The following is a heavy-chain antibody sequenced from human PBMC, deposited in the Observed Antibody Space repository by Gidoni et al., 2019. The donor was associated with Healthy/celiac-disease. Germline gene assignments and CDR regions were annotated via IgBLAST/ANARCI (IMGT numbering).Heavy chain of an antibody. CDR1: GFTFSSYW. J-gene: IGHJ6*03. V-gene: IGHV3-7*01. CDR2: IKQDGSEK. Sequence: EVQLVESGGGLVQPGGSLRLSCAASGFTFSSYWMSWVRQAPGKGLEWVANIKQDGSEKYYVDSVKGRFTISRDNAKNSLYLQMNSLRAEDTAVYYCAREFLSSTLLVYYYYYMDVWGKGTTVTVSS. D-gene: IGHD2-2*01. CDR3: AREFLSSTLLVYYYYYMDV.